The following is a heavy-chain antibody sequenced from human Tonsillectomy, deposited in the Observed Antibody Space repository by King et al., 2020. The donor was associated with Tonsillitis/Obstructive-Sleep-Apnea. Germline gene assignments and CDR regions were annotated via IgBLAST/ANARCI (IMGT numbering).Heavy chain of an antibody. Sequence: VQLVQSGAEVKKPGASVKVSCKASGYTFTNYAMHWVRQAPGQRLEWMGWINAGNCNTKYSQKFQGMVTITRDTSAGPAYMELSSLRSEDTAVYYCARDRTIFGVLTPNWFGPWGQGTLVTVSS. CDR1: GYTFTNYA. V-gene: IGHV1-3*01. CDR3: ARDRTIFGVLTPNWFGP. J-gene: IGHJ5*02. CDR2: INAGNCNT. D-gene: IGHD3-3*01.